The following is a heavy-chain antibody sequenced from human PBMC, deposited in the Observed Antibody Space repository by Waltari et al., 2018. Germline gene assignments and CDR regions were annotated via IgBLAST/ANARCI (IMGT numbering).Heavy chain of an antibody. CDR2: IRSSMSTI. V-gene: IGHV3-48*04. CDR3: ARERGAGYSSG. D-gene: IGHD6-19*01. Sequence: EVQLVESGGGLVQPGGSLRLSCAASGFTFSSYSMNWVRQAPGKGREWVSDIRSSMSTINYADAVKGRCTISRDNGKNSRYLQMNSLRAEDTVVYYCARERGAGYSSGWGQGTLVTVSS. J-gene: IGHJ4*02. CDR1: GFTFSSYS.